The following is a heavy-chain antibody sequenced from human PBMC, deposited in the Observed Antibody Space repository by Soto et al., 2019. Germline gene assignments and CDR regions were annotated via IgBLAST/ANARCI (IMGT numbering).Heavy chain of an antibody. CDR3: AEGPTGDYARSEALFDY. CDR2: ISGSGGST. Sequence: EVQLLESGGGLVQPGGSLRLSCAASGFTFSSYAMSWVRQAPGKGLEWVSAISGSGGSTYYADSVKGRFTISRDNSKSRRYRQMRSLRADDTALYYCAEGPTGDYARSEALFDYWGQGSLVTVS. J-gene: IGHJ4*02. D-gene: IGHD3-22*01. V-gene: IGHV3-23*01. CDR1: GFTFSSYA.